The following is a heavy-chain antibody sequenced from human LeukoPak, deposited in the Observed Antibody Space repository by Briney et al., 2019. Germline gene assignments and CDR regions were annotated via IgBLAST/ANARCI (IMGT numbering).Heavy chain of an antibody. CDR1: GDSINSNY. Sequence: KPSETLSLTCSVSGDSINSNYWSWMRQPPGKGLEWIGYIYYGGSTNYNPSLKSRVSMSVDTSKNQFSLNLSSVTAADTAVYHCARLLAGCPGGRCRAHFDYWGQRTLVTVSS. CDR2: IYYGGST. D-gene: IGHD2-15*01. CDR3: ARLLAGCPGGRCRAHFDY. J-gene: IGHJ4*02. V-gene: IGHV4-59*01.